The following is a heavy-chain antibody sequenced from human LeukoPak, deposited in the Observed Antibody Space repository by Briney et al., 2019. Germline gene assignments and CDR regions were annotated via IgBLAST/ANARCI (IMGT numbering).Heavy chain of an antibody. D-gene: IGHD4-11*01. Sequence: GGSLRLSCAASGFSFSSYWMGWVRQAPGKGLEWVANINQGGSEIYYVASVKGRFTISRDNAKNSLFLQMNSLRAEDTAVYYCVQYRGYFDYWGQGILVTVSS. CDR2: INQGGSEI. V-gene: IGHV3-7*01. J-gene: IGHJ4*02. CDR3: VQYRGYFDY. CDR1: GFSFSSYW.